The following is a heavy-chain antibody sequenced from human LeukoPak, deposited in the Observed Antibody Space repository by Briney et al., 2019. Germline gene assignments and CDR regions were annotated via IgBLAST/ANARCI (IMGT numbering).Heavy chain of an antibody. Sequence: SETLSLTCTVSGGSISSGSYYWSWIRQPAGKGLEWIGRIYTSGSTNYNPSLKSRVTISVDTSKNQFSLKLSSVTAADTAVYYCARDHVGRDGYNPPHYWGQGALVTVSS. CDR1: GGSISSGSYY. CDR2: IYTSGST. J-gene: IGHJ4*02. V-gene: IGHV4-61*02. CDR3: ARDHVGRDGYNPPHY. D-gene: IGHD5-24*01.